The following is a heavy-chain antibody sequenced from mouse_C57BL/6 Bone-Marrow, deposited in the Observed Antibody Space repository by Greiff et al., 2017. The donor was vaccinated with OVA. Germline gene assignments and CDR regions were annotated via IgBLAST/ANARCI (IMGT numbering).Heavy chain of an antibody. CDR3: AVSYYSNPFAY. V-gene: IGHV1-18*01. CDR1: GYTFTDYN. J-gene: IGHJ3*01. D-gene: IGHD2-5*01. CDR2: INPNNGGT. Sequence: VQLKQSGPELVKPGASVKIPCKASGYTFTDYNMDWVKQSHGKSLEWIGDINPNNGGTIYNQKFKGKATLTLDKSSSTAYMELRSLTSEDTAVYYCAVSYYSNPFAYWGQGTLVTVSA.